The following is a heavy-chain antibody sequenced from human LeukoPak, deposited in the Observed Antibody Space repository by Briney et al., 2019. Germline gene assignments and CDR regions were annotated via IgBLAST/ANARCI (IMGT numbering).Heavy chain of an antibody. CDR3: ARDEWSSGSYYPFDY. CDR2: VSVYDGKT. D-gene: IGHD3-10*01. Sequence: GASVKVSCKTDGYTFNNFGISWVRQAPGQGLEWLGWVSVYDGKTNYAQTVQDRVTMTTDTSTGTAYMDLRSLRSDDTAVYYCARDEWSSGSYYPFDYWGQGTLATVSS. CDR1: GYTFNNFG. V-gene: IGHV1-18*01. J-gene: IGHJ4*02.